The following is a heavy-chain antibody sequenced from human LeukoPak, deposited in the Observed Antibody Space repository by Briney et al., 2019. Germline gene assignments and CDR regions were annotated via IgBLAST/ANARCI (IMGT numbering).Heavy chain of an antibody. CDR1: GFSFSTSGVG. J-gene: IGHJ4*02. CDR3: ARSPYYDILTGSRGTFDY. V-gene: IGHV2-5*02. CDR2: IYWDEDK. Sequence: SGPTLVKPTQTLTLTCTFSGFSFSTSGVGVVWIRQPPGKALEWLAVIYWDEDKRYRPSLKSRLTITKDTSKNQVVLTMTNMDPVDTATYFCARSPYYDILTGSRGTFDYWGRGILVTVSS. D-gene: IGHD3-9*01.